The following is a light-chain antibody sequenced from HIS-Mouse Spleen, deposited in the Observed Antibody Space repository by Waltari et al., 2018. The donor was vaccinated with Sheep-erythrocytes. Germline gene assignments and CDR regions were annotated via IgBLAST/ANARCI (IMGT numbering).Light chain of an antibody. J-gene: IGLJ1*01. V-gene: IGLV2-11*01. CDR2: DVS. CDR3: CSYAGSYNHV. CDR1: SSDVGGYNY. Sequence: QSALTQPRSVSGSPGQSVTISCTGTSSDVGGYNYVSWYQQHPGKAPKLMIYDVSKRPSGFPDRFSGSKSCNTASLTISGLQAEDEADYYCCSYAGSYNHVFATGTKVTVL.